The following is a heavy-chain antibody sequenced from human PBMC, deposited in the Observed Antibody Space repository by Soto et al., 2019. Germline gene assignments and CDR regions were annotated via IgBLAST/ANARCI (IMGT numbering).Heavy chain of an antibody. CDR2: IGVVGDT. CDR1: GSILSNYD. Sequence: GFLRLSSAHAGSILSNYDVHWVRQTSGHGLEWVARIGVVGDTNYSGSVKGRFAISRQNARNSFFLQMNSLIAGDTAVYFCVRGLPGGFDPWGQGTRLTVSS. J-gene: IGHJ5*02. CDR3: VRGLPGGFDP. D-gene: IGHD3-10*01. V-gene: IGHV3-13*01.